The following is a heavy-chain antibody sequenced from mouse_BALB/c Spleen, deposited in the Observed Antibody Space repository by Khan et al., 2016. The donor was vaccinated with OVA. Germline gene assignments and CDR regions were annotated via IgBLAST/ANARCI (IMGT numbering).Heavy chain of an antibody. J-gene: IGHJ3*01. Sequence: VQLKQSGPEVVKPGASVKISCKASGYTFTDYNMDWVKQRHGKSLEWIGYFYPNSGGSGYNQKFKTKATLTVDISSSTAYMDLRSLTSEDSAVYYCVRSGYGSFAVWGQGTLVTVSA. D-gene: IGHD1-2*01. CDR2: FYPNSGGS. CDR1: GYTFTDYN. CDR3: VRSGYGSFAV. V-gene: IGHV1S29*02.